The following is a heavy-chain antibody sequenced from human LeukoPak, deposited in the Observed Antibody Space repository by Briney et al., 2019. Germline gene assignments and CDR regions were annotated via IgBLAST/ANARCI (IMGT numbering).Heavy chain of an antibody. Sequence: GGSLRLSCSASGFTFTSHVMHWVRQAPGKGLEYVSGISMNGKTKYYAGSVKGRFTISRDSSKNTVYLQMNSLTAEDTVVYYCVREGLERRTNFDYWGQGTLVSVS. CDR3: VREGLERRTNFDY. CDR2: ISMNGKTK. V-gene: IGHV3-64D*06. CDR1: GFTFTSHV. D-gene: IGHD1-1*01. J-gene: IGHJ4*02.